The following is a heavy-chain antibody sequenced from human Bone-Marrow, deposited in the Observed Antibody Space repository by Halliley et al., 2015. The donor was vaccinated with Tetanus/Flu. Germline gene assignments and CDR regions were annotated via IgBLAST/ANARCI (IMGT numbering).Heavy chain of an antibody. CDR2: IRGRGTYL. Sequence: GLGWVSAIRGRGTYLFDADSVRGRFSISRDNANNLLYLQMNSLRAEDSAVYYCAASDIKTGFNYWGQGVRVTVSS. D-gene: IGHD1-1*01. J-gene: IGHJ4*02. CDR3: AASDIKTGFNY. V-gene: IGHV3-21*01.